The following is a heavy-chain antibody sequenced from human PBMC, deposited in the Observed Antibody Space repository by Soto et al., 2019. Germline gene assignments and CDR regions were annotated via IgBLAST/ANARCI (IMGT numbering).Heavy chain of an antibody. D-gene: IGHD7-27*01. J-gene: IGHJ6*03. CDR3: ARSGAHGDYYYYYMDV. V-gene: IGHV3-33*01. Sequence: GGSLRLSCAASGFTFSSYGMHWVRQAPGKGLEWVAVIWYDGSNKYYADSVKGRFTISRDNSKNTLYLQMNSLRAEDTAVYYCARSGAHGDYYYYYMDVWGKGTTVTVSS. CDR2: IWYDGSNK. CDR1: GFTFSSYG.